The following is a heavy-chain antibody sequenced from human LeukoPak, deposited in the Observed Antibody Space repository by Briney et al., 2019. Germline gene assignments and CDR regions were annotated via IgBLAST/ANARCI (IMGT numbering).Heavy chain of an antibody. CDR1: GFTFSNAW. V-gene: IGHV3-15*01. J-gene: IGHJ6*03. CDR3: TTAGRRVTNYYYYMDV. D-gene: IGHD1-26*01. Sequence: SGGSLRLSCAASGFTFSNAWMGWVRQAPGKGLEWVGRIKSKTDGETTDYATPVKGRFTISRDDSKNTLYLQMNSLKTEDTAVYYCTTAGRRVTNYYYYMDVWGKGTTVTVSS. CDR2: IKSKTDGETT.